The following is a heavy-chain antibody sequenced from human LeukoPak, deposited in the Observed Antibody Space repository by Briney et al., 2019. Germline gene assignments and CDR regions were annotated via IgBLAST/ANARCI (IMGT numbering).Heavy chain of an antibody. CDR2: INSDGNST. D-gene: IGHD5-12*01. CDR3: ASLYSGYERKPDY. J-gene: IGHJ4*02. V-gene: IGHV3-74*01. Sequence: GRSLRLSCAASGFTFSSYWMHWVRQAPGKGLMWVSCINSDGNSTRYADSVKGRFIISRDSAKNTLYLQMNSLRAEDTAVYYCASLYSGYERKPDYWGQGTLVTVSS. CDR1: GFTFSSYW.